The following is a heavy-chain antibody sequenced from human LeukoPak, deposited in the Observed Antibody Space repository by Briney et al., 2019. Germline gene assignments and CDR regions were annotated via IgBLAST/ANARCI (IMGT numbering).Heavy chain of an antibody. CDR3: TRQLPTAATIELIQWDY. D-gene: IGHD2-15*01. V-gene: IGHV5-51*01. J-gene: IGHJ4*02. CDR2: IYPDDSNT. Sequence: GESLKISCKGSGYSFTDYWIGWVRRMPGKGLEWMGIIYPDDSNTRYSPSFQGQITISADKSISTAYLQLSSLKASDTAIYYCTRQLPTAATIELIQWDYWGQGTLVTVSS. CDR1: GYSFTDYW.